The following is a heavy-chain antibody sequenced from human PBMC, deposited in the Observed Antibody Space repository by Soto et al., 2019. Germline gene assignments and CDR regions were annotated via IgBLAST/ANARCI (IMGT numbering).Heavy chain of an antibody. J-gene: IGHJ4*02. D-gene: IGHD2-2*01. CDR1: GGSISNYY. Sequence: QVQLQESGPRLVKPSETLSLTCIVSGGSISNYYWSWIRQPPGKGLEWIGYIYYSGRTNYNPSLQSRVTISVDTSKNQFSLKLSSVTAADTAGYYCARAVLPATAPFDYWGQGTLVTVSS. V-gene: IGHV4-59*01. CDR2: IYYSGRT. CDR3: ARAVLPATAPFDY.